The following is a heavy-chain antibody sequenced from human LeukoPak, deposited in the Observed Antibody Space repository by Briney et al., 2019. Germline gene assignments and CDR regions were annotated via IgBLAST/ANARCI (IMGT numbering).Heavy chain of an antibody. J-gene: IGHJ4*02. V-gene: IGHV3-7*01. CDR2: INQDGREK. Sequence: PGGSLRLSCAASGFSSRSHWMTWVRQAPGKGLEWVANINQDGREKYYVDSVKGRFTVSRDNTKNSLYLQMNSLRAEDTAVYYCARDNVPAGLALDYWGQGTLVTVSS. CDR1: GFSSRSHW. CDR3: ARDNVPAGLALDY. D-gene: IGHD6-19*01.